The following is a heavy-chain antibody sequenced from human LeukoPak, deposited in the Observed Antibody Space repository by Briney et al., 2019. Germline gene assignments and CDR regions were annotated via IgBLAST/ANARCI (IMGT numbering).Heavy chain of an antibody. J-gene: IGHJ4*02. CDR3: VKYSSRGEDY. CDR2: ISSNGGST. D-gene: IGHD6-13*01. Sequence: GGSLRLSCSPSGFTFSTYAMHWVRQAPGKGLEYVSAISSNGGSTYYADSVRGRFTISRDNSKNTLYLQMSSLRAEDTAVYYCVKYSSRGEDYWGQGTLVTVSS. CDR1: GFTFSTYA. V-gene: IGHV3-64D*09.